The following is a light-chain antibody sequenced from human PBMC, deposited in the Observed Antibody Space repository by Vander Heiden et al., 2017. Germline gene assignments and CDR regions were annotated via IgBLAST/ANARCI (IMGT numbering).Light chain of an antibody. CDR2: GAS. CDR3: QQYNNWWT. Sequence: EIVMTQSPATLSVSPGERATLPCTASQSVSSNLAWYQQKPGQAPSLHIYGASTRATGIPARFSGSGSGTEFTLTISSLQSVDFAVYYCQQYNNWWTFGQGTKVEIK. V-gene: IGKV3-15*01. J-gene: IGKJ1*01. CDR1: QSVSSN.